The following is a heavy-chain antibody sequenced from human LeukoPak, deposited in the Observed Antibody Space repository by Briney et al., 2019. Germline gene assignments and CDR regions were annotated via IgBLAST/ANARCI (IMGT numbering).Heavy chain of an antibody. D-gene: IGHD6-13*01. CDR3: AKGIAAAAGPFDY. CDR1: GFTFDDYA. V-gene: IGHV3-9*01. Sequence: PGGSLRLSCAASGFTFDDYAMHWVRQAPGKGLEWVSGISWNSGSIGYADSVKGRFTISRDNAKNSLYLQMNSLRAEDTALYYCAKGIAAAAGPFDYWGQGTLVTVSS. J-gene: IGHJ4*02. CDR2: ISWNSGSI.